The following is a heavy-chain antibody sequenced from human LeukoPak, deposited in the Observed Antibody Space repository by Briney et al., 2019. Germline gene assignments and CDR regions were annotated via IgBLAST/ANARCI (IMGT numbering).Heavy chain of an antibody. CDR1: GGSISSYY. CDR2: IYTSGST. Sequence: SETLSLTCTVSGGSISSYYWSWIRQPAGKGLEWIGRIYTSGSTNYNPSLKSRVTMSEDTSKNQFSLKLSSVTAADTAVYYCARGGDYYDSSGYPIQHWGQGTLVTVSS. D-gene: IGHD3-22*01. CDR3: ARGGDYYDSSGYPIQH. J-gene: IGHJ1*01. V-gene: IGHV4-4*07.